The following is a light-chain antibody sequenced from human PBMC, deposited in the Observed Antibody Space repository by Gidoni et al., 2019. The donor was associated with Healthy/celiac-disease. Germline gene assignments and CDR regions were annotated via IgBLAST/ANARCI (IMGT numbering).Light chain of an antibody. V-gene: IGKV3-20*01. CDR1: QSVSSSY. CDR3: QQYGSSPWT. J-gene: IGKJ1*01. CDR2: GAS. Sequence: EIVLTHSPGTLSLSPGERATLSCRASQSVSSSYLAWYQQKPGQAPRLLIYGASSRATGIPDRLSGSGSGTDLTFTTSRLEPEDFAVYYCQQYGSSPWTFXXXTKVEIK.